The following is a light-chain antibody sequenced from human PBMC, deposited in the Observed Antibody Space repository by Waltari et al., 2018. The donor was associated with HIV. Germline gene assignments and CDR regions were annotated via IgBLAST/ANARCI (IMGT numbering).Light chain of an antibody. CDR3: QQYNDYST. V-gene: IGKV1-5*03. Sequence: DIQMTQSPSTLSASVGDRVTITCRASQSIGSWLAWYQQKPGKAPKLLIYKASSLESGVPSRFSGSGSGTEFTLTISSLQPDDFATYYCQQYNDYSTFGQGTKVEIE. J-gene: IGKJ1*01. CDR2: KAS. CDR1: QSIGSW.